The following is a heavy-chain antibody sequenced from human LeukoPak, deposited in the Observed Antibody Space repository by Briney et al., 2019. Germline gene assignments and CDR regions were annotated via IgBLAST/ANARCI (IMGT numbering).Heavy chain of an antibody. CDR1: GFTFTSYS. V-gene: IGHV3-21*01. D-gene: IGHD1-26*01. CDR3: ARDRREDDALDS. Sequence: PGGSLRLSCAASGFTFTSYSMNWVRRAPGKGLEWVSSISSGSSYIYYADSVKGRFTISRDNAKNSLYLHMNSLRAEDTAVYYCARDRREDDALDSWGQGTMVTVSS. CDR2: ISSGSSYI. J-gene: IGHJ3*02.